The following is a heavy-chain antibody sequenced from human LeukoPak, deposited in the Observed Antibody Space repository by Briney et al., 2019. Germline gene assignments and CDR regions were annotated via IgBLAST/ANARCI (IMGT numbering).Heavy chain of an antibody. V-gene: IGHV3-43D*04. J-gene: IGHJ6*04. CDR3: AKASMGYCSSTSCYEAYYGMDV. D-gene: IGHD2-2*01. CDR2: ISWDGGST. Sequence: GRSLRLSCAAAGFTVDVHAMHCVRQAPGECLEWVSLISWDGGSTYYADSVKGRFTISRDNSKNSLCLQMNSLRAEDTALYDCAKASMGYCSSTSCYEAYYGMDVWGKGTTVTVSS. CDR1: GFTVDVHA.